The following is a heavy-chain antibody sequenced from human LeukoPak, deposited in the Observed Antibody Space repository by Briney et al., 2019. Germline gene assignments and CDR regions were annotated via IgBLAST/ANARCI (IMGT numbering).Heavy chain of an antibody. V-gene: IGHV1-69*04. D-gene: IGHD3-10*01. Sequence: SVKVSCKASGGTFSSYAISWVRQAPGQGLEWMGRIIPILGIANYAQKFQGRVTIAADKSTSTAYMELSSLRSEDTAVYYCARDMGYGSGSYLDYWGQGTLVTVSS. CDR2: IIPILGIA. J-gene: IGHJ4*02. CDR1: GGTFSSYA. CDR3: ARDMGYGSGSYLDY.